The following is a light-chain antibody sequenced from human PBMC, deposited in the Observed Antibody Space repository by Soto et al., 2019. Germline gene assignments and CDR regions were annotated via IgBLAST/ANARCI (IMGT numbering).Light chain of an antibody. CDR2: DTF. V-gene: IGKV3-11*01. Sequence: EIVLTQFPATLSLSPGEEATLSCRASQSFGTSLAWYQQRPAQAPRLLIYDTFKVAAGVPARFSGSGSGADFPLTISVLEPEHFAVYYFQQGGSFGGGTKVEIK. CDR3: QQGGS. J-gene: IGKJ4*01. CDR1: QSFGTS.